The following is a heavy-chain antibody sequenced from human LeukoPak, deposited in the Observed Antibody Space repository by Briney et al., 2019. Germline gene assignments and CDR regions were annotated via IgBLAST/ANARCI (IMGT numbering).Heavy chain of an antibody. J-gene: IGHJ4*02. CDR3: AREIYGSGSYFFDY. Sequence: GGSLRLSCAASGFTFSSYEMNWVRQAPGKGLEWVSYISSSGSTIYYADSVKGRFTISRDNAKNSLYLQMNSLRAEDTAVYYCAREIYGSGSYFFDYWGQGTLVTVSS. CDR1: GFTFSSYE. V-gene: IGHV3-48*03. CDR2: ISSSGSTI. D-gene: IGHD3-10*01.